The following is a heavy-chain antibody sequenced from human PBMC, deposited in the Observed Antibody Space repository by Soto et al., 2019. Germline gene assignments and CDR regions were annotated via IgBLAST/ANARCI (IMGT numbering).Heavy chain of an antibody. CDR3: AKDLQFSGWLSAQTFDY. J-gene: IGHJ4*02. Sequence: EVQLLESGGGLVQPGGSLRLSCTISGFTFSSYAMSWVRQAPGKGLECVSSITGSGDSTYYADSVKGRFSISREKSKNTLYLQMNSLRAEDTAVYYCAKDLQFSGWLSAQTFDYWGQGTQVTVSS. CDR1: GFTFSSYA. CDR2: ITGSGDST. V-gene: IGHV3-23*01. D-gene: IGHD6-19*01.